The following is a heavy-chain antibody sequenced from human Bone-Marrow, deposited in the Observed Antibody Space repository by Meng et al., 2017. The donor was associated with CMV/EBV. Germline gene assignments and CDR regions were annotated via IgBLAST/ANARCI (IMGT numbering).Heavy chain of an antibody. V-gene: IGHV3-53*01. J-gene: IGHJ6*02. Sequence: LSLTCAASGFIVSSKCMTWVRQAPGRGLEWVSTIYDDGETYYADSVKGRFTISRDNSKNALYLQMHGLRAEDSAMYYCARAPRSTVFRGIDVWGQGTTVTFSS. CDR2: IYDDGET. CDR1: GFIVSSKC. CDR3: ARAPRSTVFRGIDV. D-gene: IGHD5/OR15-5a*01.